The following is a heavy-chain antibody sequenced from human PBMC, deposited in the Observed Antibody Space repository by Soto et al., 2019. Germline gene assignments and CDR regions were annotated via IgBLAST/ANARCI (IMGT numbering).Heavy chain of an antibody. J-gene: IGHJ4*02. CDR3: ASLPATSDFDY. Sequence: QVQLQESGPGLVKPSGTLSLTCAVSGGSISSSNWWSWVRQPPGKGLEWIGEIYHSGSTNYNPSPNSRVTISVDTSKNQFSLKPSSVTAADTAVYYCASLPATSDFDYWGQGTLVTVSS. CDR1: GGSISSSNW. V-gene: IGHV4-4*02. CDR2: IYHSGST. D-gene: IGHD2-2*01.